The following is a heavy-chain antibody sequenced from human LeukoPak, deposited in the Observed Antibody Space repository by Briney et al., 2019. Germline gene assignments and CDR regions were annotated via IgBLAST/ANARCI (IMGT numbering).Heavy chain of an antibody. V-gene: IGHV3-48*04. CDR2: ISSSSTI. CDR3: AKDRLAEDIVVVPAAYYFDY. J-gene: IGHJ4*02. D-gene: IGHD2-2*01. CDR1: GFTFSSYS. Sequence: GGSLRLSCAASGFTFSSYSMNWVRQAPGKGLEWVSYISSSSTIYYADSVKGRFTISRDNAKNSLYLQMNSLRAEDTAVYYCAKDRLAEDIVVVPAAYYFDYWGQGTLVTVSS.